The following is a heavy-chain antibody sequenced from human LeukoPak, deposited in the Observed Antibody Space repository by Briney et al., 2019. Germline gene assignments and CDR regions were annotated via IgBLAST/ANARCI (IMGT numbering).Heavy chain of an antibody. CDR3: ARARGSVQTYWFDP. J-gene: IGHJ5*02. V-gene: IGHV4-39*07. Sequence: PSETLSLTCTVSGGSIFSSNSYWGWIRQPPGKGLEWIGSIYYSGNTYYNPSLKSRVTISVDKSKNQFSLKLSSVTAADTAVYYCARARGSVQTYWFDPWGQGTLVTVSS. CDR2: IYYSGNT. CDR1: GGSIFSSNSY. D-gene: IGHD3-10*01.